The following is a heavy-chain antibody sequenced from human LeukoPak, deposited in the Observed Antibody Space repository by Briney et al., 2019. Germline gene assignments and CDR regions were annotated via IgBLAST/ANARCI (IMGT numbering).Heavy chain of an antibody. Sequence: GGSLRLPCAAPGLTFSSYAMTWVRQAPGKGLEWVSGISGSGGTTYYADSVKGRFTISRDNSKNTLYLQMNSLRVEDTAVYYCAKGGRWDYYDSSHWGQGTMVTVSS. CDR1: GLTFSSYA. J-gene: IGHJ3*01. V-gene: IGHV3-23*01. CDR2: ISGSGGTT. CDR3: AKGGRWDYYDSSH. D-gene: IGHD3-22*01.